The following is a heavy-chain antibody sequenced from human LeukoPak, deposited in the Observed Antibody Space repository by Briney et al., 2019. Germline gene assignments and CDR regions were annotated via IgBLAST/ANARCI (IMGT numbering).Heavy chain of an antibody. CDR1: GGPISSGSYF. V-gene: IGHV4-61*02. J-gene: IGHJ4*02. D-gene: IGHD3-10*01. CDR2: IYTSGST. Sequence: SQTLSLTCTVSGGPISSGSYFCRSVRQPAGKVLGWIGRIYTSGSTNYNPSLKSRVTISVDTSKNQFSLKLSSVTAADTAVYYCARDWEYGSGHSLDYWGQGTLVTVSS. CDR3: ARDWEYGSGHSLDY.